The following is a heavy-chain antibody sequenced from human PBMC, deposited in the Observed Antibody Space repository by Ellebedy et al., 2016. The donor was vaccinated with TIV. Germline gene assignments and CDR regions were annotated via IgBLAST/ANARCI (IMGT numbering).Heavy chain of an antibody. V-gene: IGHV1-18*01. CDR2: ISAYNGNT. Sequence: AASVKVSCKASGYTFTSYGISWVRQAPGQGLEWMGWISAYNGNTNYAQKLQGRVTMTTDTSTSTAYMELRSLRSDDTSVFYCARVSRYFEYWGQGILVPVSS. J-gene: IGHJ4*02. CDR3: ARVSRYFEY. CDR1: GYTFTSYG.